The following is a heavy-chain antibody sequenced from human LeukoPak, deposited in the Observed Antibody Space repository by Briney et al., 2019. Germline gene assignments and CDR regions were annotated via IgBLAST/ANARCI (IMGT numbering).Heavy chain of an antibody. V-gene: IGHV3-23*01. CDR3: AKTPGGYYMDV. Sequence: GGSLRLSCAASGFPFSSYAMAWVRQALGEGLEWVSLISASGTTYYANSVKGRFTISRDNSKDTLYLQMNSLRAEDTALYYCAKTPGGYYMDVWGKGTTVTVSS. CDR2: ISASGTT. J-gene: IGHJ6*03. D-gene: IGHD1-1*01. CDR1: GFPFSSYA.